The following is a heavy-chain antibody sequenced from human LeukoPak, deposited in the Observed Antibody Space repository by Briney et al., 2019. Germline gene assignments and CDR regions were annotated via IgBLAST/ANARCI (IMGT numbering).Heavy chain of an antibody. CDR1: GFTFSSYG. Sequence: GRSLRLSCAASGFTFSSYGMHWVRQAPGKGLEWVAVIWYDGSNKYYADSVKGGFTISRDNSKNTLYLQMNSLRAEDTAVYYCARGGRRQTLRVYGMAVWGKGTTVTVSS. V-gene: IGHV3-33*01. J-gene: IGHJ6*04. D-gene: IGHD6-13*01. CDR2: IWYDGSNK. CDR3: ARGGRRQTLRVYGMAV.